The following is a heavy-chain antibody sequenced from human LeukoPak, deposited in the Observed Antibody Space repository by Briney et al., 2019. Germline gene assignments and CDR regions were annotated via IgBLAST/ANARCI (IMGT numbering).Heavy chain of an antibody. D-gene: IGHD3-22*01. CDR3: AKGHGDASGYYYFDS. Sequence: GGSLRLSCAASGFIFNNYGMSWVRQAPGKGLEWVSAIRGNADTTYYADSVKGRFSIFRDNNKNMLYLQMNSLRVEDTAVYYCAKGHGDASGYYYFDSWGQGTLVTVSS. CDR2: IRGNADTT. CDR1: GFIFNNYG. V-gene: IGHV3-23*01. J-gene: IGHJ4*02.